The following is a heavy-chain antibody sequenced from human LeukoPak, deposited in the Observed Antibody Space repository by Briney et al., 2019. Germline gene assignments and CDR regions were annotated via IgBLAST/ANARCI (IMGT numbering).Heavy chain of an antibody. CDR2: IRSKAYGGTT. J-gene: IGHJ4*02. D-gene: IGHD3-22*01. V-gene: IGHV3-49*03. CDR1: GFTFGDYA. Sequence: QHGESLKISCTASGFTFGDYAMSWFRQAPGKGLEWVGFIRSKAYGGTTEYAASVKGRFTISRDDSKSIAYLQMNSLKTEDTAVYYCTRTDVTVVVITIEYYFDYWGQGTLVTVSS. CDR3: TRTDVTVVVITIEYYFDY.